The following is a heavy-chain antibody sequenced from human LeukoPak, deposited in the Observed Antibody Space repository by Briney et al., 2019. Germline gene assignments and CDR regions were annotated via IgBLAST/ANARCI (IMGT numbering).Heavy chain of an antibody. V-gene: IGHV4-30-4*08. Sequence: SATLSLTCTVSGGSISSGDYYWSWIRQPPGKGLEWIGYIYYSGSTYYNPSLKSRVTISVDTSKNQFSLKLSSVTAADTAVYYCAREVTGGAAGTRPILDYWGQGTLVTVSS. CDR1: GGSISSGDYY. J-gene: IGHJ4*02. CDR3: AREVTGGAAGTRPILDY. CDR2: IYYSGST. D-gene: IGHD6-13*01.